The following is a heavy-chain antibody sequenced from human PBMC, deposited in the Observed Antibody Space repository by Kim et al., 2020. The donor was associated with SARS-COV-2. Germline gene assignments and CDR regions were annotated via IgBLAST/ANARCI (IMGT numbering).Heavy chain of an antibody. V-gene: IGHV3-21*01. Sequence: GGSLRLSCAASGFSFSSFNMNWVRQTPGKGLEWVSSISSSTSFIYYADSVKGRFTISRDNAKNSVYLQMNSLRAEDTAIYYCARDRAGSSYYYGMDVWGQGTTVTVSS. CDR1: GFSFSSFN. D-gene: IGHD1-26*01. CDR3: ARDRAGSSYYYGMDV. CDR2: ISSSTSFI. J-gene: IGHJ6*02.